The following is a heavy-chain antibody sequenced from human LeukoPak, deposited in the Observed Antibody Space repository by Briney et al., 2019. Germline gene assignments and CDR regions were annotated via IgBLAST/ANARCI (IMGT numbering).Heavy chain of an antibody. D-gene: IGHD6-19*01. Sequence: GGSLRLSCAASGFTFSSYAMSWVRQAPGKGLEWVSAISGSGGSTYYADSVKGRFTISRDNSKNTLYLQMNSLRAEDTAVYYCAKDEYSSGWPAESHWGQGTLVTVSS. J-gene: IGHJ4*02. V-gene: IGHV3-23*01. CDR2: ISGSGGST. CDR3: AKDEYSSGWPAESH. CDR1: GFTFSSYA.